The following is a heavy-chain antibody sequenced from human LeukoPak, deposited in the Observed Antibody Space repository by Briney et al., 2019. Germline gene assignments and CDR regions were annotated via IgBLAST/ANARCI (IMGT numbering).Heavy chain of an antibody. V-gene: IGHV4-31*02. D-gene: IGHD6-19*01. CDR2: IDYDAST. CDR3: ARAVYSGGWAGGFDV. J-gene: IGHJ3*01. Sequence: SETLSLTCTVSGASICTGEFYWTWVRQQPVKGLGWIGYIDYDASTYYNPSLQNQVIISIDTSKNQFSLSLRSVTAADTAVYFCARAVYSGGWAGGFDVWGQGTLVTVSS. CDR1: GASICTGEFY.